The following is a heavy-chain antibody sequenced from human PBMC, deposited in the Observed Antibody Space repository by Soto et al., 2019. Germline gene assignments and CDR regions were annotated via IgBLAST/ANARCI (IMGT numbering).Heavy chain of an antibody. D-gene: IGHD7-27*01. Sequence: QVQLVQSGAEVKKPGASVKVSCKASGYTFTSYGISWVRQAPGQGLEWMGWINAYNGNTNYAQKLQDRGTMTTDTSTSTAYMQLRGLRSDDTGGYYCARVLTTFDPWGPGTLVTVSS. CDR1: GYTFTSYG. J-gene: IGHJ5*02. V-gene: IGHV1-18*01. CDR2: INAYNGNT. CDR3: ARVLTTFDP.